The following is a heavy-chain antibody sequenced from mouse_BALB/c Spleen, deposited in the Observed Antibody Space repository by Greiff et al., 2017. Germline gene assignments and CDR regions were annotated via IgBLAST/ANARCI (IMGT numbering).Heavy chain of an antibody. Sequence: DVKVEESGPGLVKPSQSLSLTCSVTGYSITSGYYWNWIRQFPGNKLEWMGYISYDGSNNYNPSLKNRISITRDTSKNQFFLKLNSVTTEDTATYYCARDYGSYFDYWGQGTTLTVSS. D-gene: IGHD1-1*01. J-gene: IGHJ2*01. V-gene: IGHV3-6*02. CDR2: ISYDGSN. CDR3: ARDYGSYFDY. CDR1: GYSITSGYY.